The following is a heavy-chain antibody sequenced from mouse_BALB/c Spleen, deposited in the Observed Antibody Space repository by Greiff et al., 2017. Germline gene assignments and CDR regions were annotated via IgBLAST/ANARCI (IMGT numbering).Heavy chain of an antibody. CDR3: ARKVRREDYCDY. V-gene: IGHV14-1*02. CDR2: IDPENGNT. CDR1: GFNIKDYY. Sequence: VQLKESGAELVRPGALVKLSCKASGFNIKDYYMHWVKQRPEQGLEWIGWIDPENGNTIYDPKFQGKASITADTSSNTAYLQLSSLTSEDSAVYYGARKVRREDYCDYWGEGTTRTVYS. D-gene: IGHD2-14*01. J-gene: IGHJ2*01.